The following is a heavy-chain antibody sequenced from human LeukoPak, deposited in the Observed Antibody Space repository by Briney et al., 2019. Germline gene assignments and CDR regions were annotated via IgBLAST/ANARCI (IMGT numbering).Heavy chain of an antibody. D-gene: IGHD3-3*01. Sequence: GGSLRLSCEFSGIIFSTYAMNWVRQAPGKGLEWISYISGSSSGSTSIIHYADSVKGWFTISRDNAKNSLHLQMDGLSAEDTAVYYCARDFWSGYYTEDWGQGALVIVSS. V-gene: IGHV3-48*04. CDR3: ARDFWSGYYTED. CDR1: GIIFSTYA. J-gene: IGHJ4*02. CDR2: ISGSSSGSTSII.